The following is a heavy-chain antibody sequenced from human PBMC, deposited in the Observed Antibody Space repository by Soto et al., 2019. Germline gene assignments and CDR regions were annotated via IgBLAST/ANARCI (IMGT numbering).Heavy chain of an antibody. CDR3: ARDDRYYGSGSYTRQYNYYGMDV. Sequence: QVQLQESGPGLVKPSQTLSLTCTVSGGSISSGGYYWSWIRQHPGKGLEWIGYIYYRGSTYYNPSLKSRVTISVDTSKNQFSLKLTSVTAADTAVYYCARDDRYYGSGSYTRQYNYYGMDVWGQGTTVTVSS. J-gene: IGHJ6*02. D-gene: IGHD3-10*01. CDR1: GGSISSGGYY. CDR2: IYYRGST. V-gene: IGHV4-31*03.